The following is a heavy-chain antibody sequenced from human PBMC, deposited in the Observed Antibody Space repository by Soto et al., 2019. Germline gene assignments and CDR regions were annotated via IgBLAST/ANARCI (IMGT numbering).Heavy chain of an antibody. CDR1: GFTVSSKY. Sequence: EVQLVESGGGLVQPGGSLRLSCAASGFTVSSKYMTWVRQAPGKGLEWVSLIQSGGTTYYEDSVKGRFTISSDTSENTLPLQMDSLRVEDTAVYYCARDDVVCDGGRCYGIPLDGWGKGATVTV. V-gene: IGHV3-66*01. D-gene: IGHD2-15*01. J-gene: IGHJ6*03. CDR2: IQSGGTT. CDR3: ARDDVVCDGGRCYGIPLDG.